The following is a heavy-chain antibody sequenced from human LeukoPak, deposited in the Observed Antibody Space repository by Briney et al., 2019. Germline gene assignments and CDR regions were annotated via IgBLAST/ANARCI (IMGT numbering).Heavy chain of an antibody. J-gene: IGHJ4*02. CDR3: ARGPPKVLRFLVWFHTGYFDY. CDR1: GGSISSYY. V-gene: IGHV4-59*01. D-gene: IGHD3-3*01. CDR2: IYYSGST. Sequence: PSETLSLTCTVSGGSISSYYWSWIRQPPGKGLEWIGYIYYSGSTNYNPSLKSRVTISVDTSKNQFSLKLSSVTAADTAVYYCARGPPKVLRFLVWFHTGYFDYWGEGTLVTVSS.